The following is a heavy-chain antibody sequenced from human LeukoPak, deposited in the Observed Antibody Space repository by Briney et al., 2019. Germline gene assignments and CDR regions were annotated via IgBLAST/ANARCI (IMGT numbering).Heavy chain of an antibody. J-gene: IGHJ5*02. CDR3: ARDSSSFYNWFDP. CDR1: GFSFSTYA. Sequence: PGTSLRLSCAASGFSFSTYAMHWVRQAPGKGLEWVSSISSSSSYIYYADSVKGRFTISRDNAKNSLYLQMNSLRAEDTAVYYCARDSSSFYNWFDPWGQGTLVTVSS. CDR2: ISSSSSYI. D-gene: IGHD6-13*01. V-gene: IGHV3-21*01.